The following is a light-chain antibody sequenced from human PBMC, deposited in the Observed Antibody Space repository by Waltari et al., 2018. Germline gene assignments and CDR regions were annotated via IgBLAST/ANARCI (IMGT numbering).Light chain of an antibody. CDR2: AVS. V-gene: IGLV2-23*02. Sequence: QSALPPPASVSGSPGQSITISCTGPSSAVWNYKRVSWYQQHPGKAPKLMIYAVSKRPSGVSDRFSGSKSGDMASLTISGLQPEDEAEYFCSSYAGSSKGVFGGGTKVTVL. CDR3: SSYAGSSKGV. J-gene: IGLJ2*01. CDR1: SSAVWNYKR.